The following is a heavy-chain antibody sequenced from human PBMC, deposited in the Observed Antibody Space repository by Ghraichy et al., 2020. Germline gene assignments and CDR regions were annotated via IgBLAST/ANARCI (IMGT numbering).Heavy chain of an antibody. Sequence: SQTLSLTCTVSGGSISSSSYYWGWIRQPPGKGLEWIGSIYYSGSTYYNPSLKSRVTISVDTSKNQFSLKLSSVTAADTAVYYCARHRFEYSSSPPEVPNWFDPWGQGTLVTVSS. CDR1: GGSISSSSYY. CDR3: ARHRFEYSSSPPEVPNWFDP. V-gene: IGHV4-39*01. CDR2: IYYSGST. D-gene: IGHD6-13*01. J-gene: IGHJ5*02.